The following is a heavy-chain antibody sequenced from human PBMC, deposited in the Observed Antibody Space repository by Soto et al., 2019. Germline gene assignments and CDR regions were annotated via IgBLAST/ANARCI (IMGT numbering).Heavy chain of an antibody. V-gene: IGHV1-8*01. CDR1: GYTFTSYD. Sequence: QVQLVQSGAEVKKPGASVKVSCKASGYTFTSYDINWVRQATGQGLEWMGCMNPNSGNTGYAQKFQGRVTMTRNTSISTAYMELSSLRSEDTAVYYCARADYYDRSGYLLPCGYWGQGTLVTVSS. J-gene: IGHJ4*02. CDR3: ARADYYDRSGYLLPCGY. CDR2: MNPNSGNT. D-gene: IGHD3-22*01.